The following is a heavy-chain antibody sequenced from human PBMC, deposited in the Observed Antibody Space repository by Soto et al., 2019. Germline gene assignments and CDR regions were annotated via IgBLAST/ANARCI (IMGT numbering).Heavy chain of an antibody. V-gene: IGHV3-23*01. D-gene: IGHD6-13*01. Sequence: PGGSLRLSCAASGFTFSSYAMSWVRQAPGKGLEWVSAISGSGGSTYYADSVKGRFTISRDNSKNTLYLQMNSLRAEDTAVYYCAKAEQMITRIAAASLDYWGQGTLVTVSS. CDR2: ISGSGGST. CDR1: GFTFSSYA. J-gene: IGHJ4*02. CDR3: AKAEQMITRIAAASLDY.